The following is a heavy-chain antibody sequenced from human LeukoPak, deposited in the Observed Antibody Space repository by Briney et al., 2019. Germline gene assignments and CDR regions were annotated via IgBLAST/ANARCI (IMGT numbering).Heavy chain of an antibody. D-gene: IGHD4-17*01. V-gene: IGHV3-7*05. J-gene: IGHJ4*02. CDR1: GLTFSNIW. Sequence: GGSLRLSCAASGLTFSNIWMTWVRQAPGKGLEWVANIKQDGSETYYVDSVKGRFTISRDNAKSSLYLQMNSLRAEDTAVYYCARTTVTHNDYWGQGTLVTVSS. CDR3: ARTTVTHNDY. CDR2: IKQDGSET.